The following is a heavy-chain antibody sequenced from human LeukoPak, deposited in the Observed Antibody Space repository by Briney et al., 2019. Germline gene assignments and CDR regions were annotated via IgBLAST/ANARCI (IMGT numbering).Heavy chain of an antibody. J-gene: IGHJ4*02. CDR1: GFTFSSYA. V-gene: IGHV3-48*04. Sequence: GGSLRLSCAASGFTFSSYAMSWVRQAPGKGLEWVSYISSSSSTIYYADSVKGRFTISRDNAKNSLYLQMNSLRAEDTAVYYCARVGGSYTDYWGQGTLVTVSS. D-gene: IGHD1-26*01. CDR2: ISSSSSTI. CDR3: ARVGGSYTDY.